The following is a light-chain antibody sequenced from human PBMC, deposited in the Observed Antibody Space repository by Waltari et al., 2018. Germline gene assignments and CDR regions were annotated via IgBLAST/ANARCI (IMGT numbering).Light chain of an antibody. J-gene: IGKJ5*01. CDR3: QQYYSYPIT. CDR2: ASS. Sequence: AIRMTQSPSSLSASTGDRVTIACRANQSISTYLAWYQQKPGKAPNHLIYASSTLQTAVSQRFSGSGSGTDFTLTISCLQSEDFATYYCQQYYSYPITFGQGTRLE. V-gene: IGKV1-8*01. CDR1: QSISTY.